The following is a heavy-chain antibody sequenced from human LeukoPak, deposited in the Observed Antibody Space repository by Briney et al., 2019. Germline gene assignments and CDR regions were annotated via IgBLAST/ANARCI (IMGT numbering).Heavy chain of an antibody. Sequence: GGSLRLSCAASGFAFANHALSWVRQAPGRGLEWISALSGSGAKAYYADSVKGRFTISRDNSKNTLYLQMNSLRGEDTALYYCTKILNGDLKYWGQGALVTVSS. CDR1: GFAFANHA. CDR3: TKILNGDLKY. J-gene: IGHJ4*02. V-gene: IGHV3-23*01. CDR2: LSGSGAKA.